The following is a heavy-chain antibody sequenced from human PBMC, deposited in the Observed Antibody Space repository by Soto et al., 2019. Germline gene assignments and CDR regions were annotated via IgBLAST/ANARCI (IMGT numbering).Heavy chain of an antibody. CDR2: IKSKADGGTT. CDR3: TTVYSNSEHFFDH. J-gene: IGHJ4*02. Sequence: EVQLVESGGGLVKPGGSLRLSCAASGFPFTNAWMSWVRQAPGKGLEWVGRIKSKADGGTTYYAAPVKGRFTISRDDSKPPLYLQMNSLKTEDGAVYYCTTVYSNSEHFFDHWGQGTLVSVSS. D-gene: IGHD2-21*01. V-gene: IGHV3-15*01. CDR1: GFPFTNAW.